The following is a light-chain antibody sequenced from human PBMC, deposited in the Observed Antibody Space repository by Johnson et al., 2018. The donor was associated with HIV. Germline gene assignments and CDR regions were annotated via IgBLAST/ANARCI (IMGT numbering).Light chain of an antibody. J-gene: IGLJ1*01. Sequence: QSVLTQPPSVSAAPGQKVTISCSGSSSNIGNNYVSWYQQLPGTAPNLLIYDNNKRPSGIPDRFSGSKSGTSATLGITGLQTGDEAEYYCGTWDSSLSAVVFGTGTQVTVL. CDR1: SSNIGNNY. CDR2: DNN. CDR3: GTWDSSLSAVV. V-gene: IGLV1-51*01.